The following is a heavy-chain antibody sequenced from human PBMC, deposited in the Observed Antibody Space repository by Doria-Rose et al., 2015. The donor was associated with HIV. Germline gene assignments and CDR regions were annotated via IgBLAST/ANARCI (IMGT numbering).Heavy chain of an antibody. Sequence: QVQLVESGPVLVKPTETLTLTCTVSGVSLSSPGMGVSWIRQPPGKALEWLANIVSDDERSYKTSLKGRLTISRVTSKSQVVLTMTDMDPVDTATYYCARIKSSRWYHKYYFDFWGQGTLVIVSA. CDR3: ARIKSSRWYHKYYFDF. CDR1: GVSLSSPGMG. J-gene: IGHJ4*02. V-gene: IGHV2-26*01. CDR2: IVSDDER. D-gene: IGHD6-13*01.